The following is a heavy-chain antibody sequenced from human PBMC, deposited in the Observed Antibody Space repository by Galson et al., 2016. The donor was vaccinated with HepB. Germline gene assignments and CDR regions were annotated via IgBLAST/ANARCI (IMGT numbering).Heavy chain of an antibody. V-gene: IGHV3-33*01. Sequence: SLRLSCAASGFTFSTFGMHWVRQAPGKGLEWVALIYYDGSNKYYADSVKGRFTISRDNSYNTLYLQMNSPRAEDTAVCYCARGRWIMDVWGQGTTVTVSS. D-gene: IGHD5-12*01. CDR3: ARGRWIMDV. CDR1: GFTFSTFG. CDR2: IYYDGSNK. J-gene: IGHJ6*02.